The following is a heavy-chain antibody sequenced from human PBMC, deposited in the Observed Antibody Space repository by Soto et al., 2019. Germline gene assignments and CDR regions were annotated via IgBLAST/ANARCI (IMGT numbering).Heavy chain of an antibody. D-gene: IGHD3-9*01. Sequence: GGSLRLSCAASGFTFSNAWMSWVRQAPGKGLEWVGRIKSKTDGGTTDYAAPVKGRFTISRDDSKNTLYLQMNSLKTEDTAVYYCTFDPTAVLRYFDWTKEVLDYWGQGTLVTAPQ. CDR2: IKSKTDGGTT. V-gene: IGHV3-15*01. J-gene: IGHJ4*02. CDR3: TFDPTAVLRYFDWTKEVLDY. CDR1: GFTFSNAW.